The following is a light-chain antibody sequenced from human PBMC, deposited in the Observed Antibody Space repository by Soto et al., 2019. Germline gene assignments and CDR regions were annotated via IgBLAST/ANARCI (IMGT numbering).Light chain of an antibody. Sequence: DIQMTQSTSTLSASVGDRVTITCRASQSLNNGLAWYQQKPGKAPNLLIYDASTLERGVPSRFSGTGSGTEFTLTISSLQPDDFATYYCQQYHRSSITFGQGRRLEIK. CDR2: DAS. J-gene: IGKJ5*01. CDR3: QQYHRSSIT. V-gene: IGKV1-5*01. CDR1: QSLNNG.